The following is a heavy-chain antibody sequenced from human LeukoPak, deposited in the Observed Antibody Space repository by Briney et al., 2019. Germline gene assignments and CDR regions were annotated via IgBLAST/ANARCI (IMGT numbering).Heavy chain of an antibody. CDR1: GFTFSSYW. Sequence: GGSLRLSCAASGFTFSSYWMSWVRQAPGKGLEWVANIKVDGSDKYYVDSVKGRLTISRDNAKNSLYLQMNSLRAEDTAVYYCARDPAWGALDYWGRGTLVTVSP. J-gene: IGHJ4*02. CDR2: IKVDGSDK. V-gene: IGHV3-7*03. D-gene: IGHD7-27*01. CDR3: ARDPAWGALDY.